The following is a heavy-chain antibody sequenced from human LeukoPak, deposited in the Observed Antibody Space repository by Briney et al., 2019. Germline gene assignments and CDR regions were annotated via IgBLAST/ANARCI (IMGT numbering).Heavy chain of an antibody. J-gene: IGHJ4*02. CDR3: AREGYYSSSWPASDY. CDR2: IYHSGST. CDR1: GYSISSRYY. Sequence: SETLSLTCAVSGYSISSRYYWGWIRQPPGKGLEWIGSIYHSGSTYYNPSLKSRVTISVDTSKNQFSLKLSSVTAADTAVYYCAREGYYSSSWPASDYWGQGTLVTVSS. D-gene: IGHD6-13*01. V-gene: IGHV4-38-2*02.